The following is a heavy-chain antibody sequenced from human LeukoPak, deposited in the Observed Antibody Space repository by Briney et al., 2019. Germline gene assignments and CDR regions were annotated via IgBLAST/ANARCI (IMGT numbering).Heavy chain of an antibody. D-gene: IGHD3-22*01. CDR2: IYTSGST. V-gene: IGHV4-4*07. CDR3: ARGGGYYDRSGYYYAEDAFDI. Sequence: SETLSLTCTVSGGSISSYYWSWIRQPAGKGLEWIGRIYTSGSTNYNPSLESRVTMSVDTSKNQFSLKLSSVTAADTAVYYCARGGGYYDRSGYYYAEDAFDIWGQGTMVTVSS. J-gene: IGHJ3*02. CDR1: GGSISSYY.